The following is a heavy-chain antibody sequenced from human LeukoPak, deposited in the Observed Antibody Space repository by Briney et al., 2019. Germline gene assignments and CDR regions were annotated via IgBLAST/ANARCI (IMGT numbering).Heavy chain of an antibody. V-gene: IGHV3-30*02. Sequence: GGSLRLSCAASGFTFSSYGMHWVRLPPGKGLERVAFRRYDGSNKYYADSVKGRFTISRDNSKNTLYLQMNSLRAEDTAVYYCAKFPFDILTGYYIHWGQGTLVTVSS. J-gene: IGHJ4*02. D-gene: IGHD3-9*01. CDR1: GFTFSSYG. CDR2: RRYDGSNK. CDR3: AKFPFDILTGYYIH.